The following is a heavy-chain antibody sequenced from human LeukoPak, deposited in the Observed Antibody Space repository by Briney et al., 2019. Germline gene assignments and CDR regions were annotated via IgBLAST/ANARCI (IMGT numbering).Heavy chain of an antibody. V-gene: IGHV1-2*02. CDR2: INPNSGGT. J-gene: IGHJ4*02. CDR1: GYTFTGYH. Sequence: ASVKVSCKASGYTFTGYHMHWVRQAPGQGLEWMGWINPNSGGTNYAQKFQGRVTMTRDTSISTAYMELRSLRSDDTAVYYCARGLTTVTPGYFDYWGQGTLVTVSS. CDR3: ARGLTTVTPGYFDY. D-gene: IGHD4-17*01.